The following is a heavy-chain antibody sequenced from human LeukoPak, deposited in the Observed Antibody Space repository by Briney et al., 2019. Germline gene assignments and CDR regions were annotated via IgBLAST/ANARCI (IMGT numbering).Heavy chain of an antibody. V-gene: IGHV5-51*01. CDR3: AGLPHRYFDF. D-gene: IGHD1-14*01. J-gene: IGHJ4*02. Sequence: GDSLKISCRGSGYSFTTYWIGWVRQMPGKGLEWMGIIYPGDSDTRYSPSFQGQVTISVDKSISTAYLQWSSLKASDTAMYYCAGLPHRYFDFWGQGTLVTVSS. CDR2: IYPGDSDT. CDR1: GYSFTTYW.